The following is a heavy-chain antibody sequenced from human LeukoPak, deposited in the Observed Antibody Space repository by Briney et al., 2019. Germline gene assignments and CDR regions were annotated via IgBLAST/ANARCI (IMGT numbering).Heavy chain of an antibody. J-gene: IGHJ4*02. D-gene: IGHD6-13*01. V-gene: IGHV3-48*03. CDR2: ISSSGSTI. CDR3: ARGWPRAAAGTDY. Sequence: GGSLRLSCAASGFTFSSYEMNWVRQAPGKGLEWVSYISSSGSTIYYADSVEGRFTISRDNAKNSLYLQMNSLRAEDTAVYYCARGWPRAAAGTDYWGQGTLVTVSS. CDR1: GFTFSSYE.